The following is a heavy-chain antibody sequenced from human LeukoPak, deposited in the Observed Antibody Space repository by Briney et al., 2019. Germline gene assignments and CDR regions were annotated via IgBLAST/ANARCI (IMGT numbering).Heavy chain of an antibody. D-gene: IGHD1-1*01. Sequence: SETLSLTCTVSGGSISNYYWSWIRQPPGKGLEWIGYIYYSGSTNYSPSLKSRVTISVDTSKNQFSLNLTSVTAADSAVYYCARVSWFPGTSYYYMDVWGKGTTVTVSS. CDR3: ARVSWFPGTSYYYMDV. V-gene: IGHV4-59*01. CDR1: GGSISNYY. J-gene: IGHJ6*03. CDR2: IYYSGST.